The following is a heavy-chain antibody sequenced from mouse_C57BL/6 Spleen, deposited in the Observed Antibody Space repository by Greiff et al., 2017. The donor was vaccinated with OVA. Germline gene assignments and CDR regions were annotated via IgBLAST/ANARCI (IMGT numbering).Heavy chain of an antibody. CDR1: GFSLTSYA. V-gene: IGHV2-9-1*01. CDR3: ARNSDYSPYYAMDY. CDR2: IWTGGGT. J-gene: IGHJ4*01. D-gene: IGHD2-12*01. Sequence: VKLMESGPGLVAPSQSLSITCTVSGFSLTSYAISWVRQPPGKGLEWLGVIWTGGGTNYNSALKTRLSISKDNSKSQVFLKMNSLQTDDTARYYCARNSDYSPYYAMDYWGQGTSVTVSS.